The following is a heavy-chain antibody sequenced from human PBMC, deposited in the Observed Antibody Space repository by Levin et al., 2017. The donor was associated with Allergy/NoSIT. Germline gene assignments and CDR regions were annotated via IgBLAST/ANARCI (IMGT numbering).Heavy chain of an antibody. D-gene: IGHD2-15*01. CDR2: ISYDGSNK. Sequence: GGSLRLSCAASGFTFSSYAMHWVRQAPGKGLEWVAVISYDGSNKYYADSVKGRFTISRDNSKNTLYLQMNSLRAEDTAVYYCARDLIICSGGSCYGVGYYDYGMDVWGQGTTVTVSS. J-gene: IGHJ6*02. CDR3: ARDLIICSGGSCYGVGYYDYGMDV. CDR1: GFTFSSYA. V-gene: IGHV3-30*04.